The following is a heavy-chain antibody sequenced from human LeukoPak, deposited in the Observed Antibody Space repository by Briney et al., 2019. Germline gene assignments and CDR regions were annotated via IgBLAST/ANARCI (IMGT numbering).Heavy chain of an antibody. CDR1: GFTFSSHW. D-gene: IGHD2/OR15-2a*01. Sequence: PGGSLRLSCAASGFTFSSHWMNWVRQAPGKGLEWVANIKHEGSEKNYVDSVKGRFTISRDNAKKSLYLQRNSLRAENTAVYYCARGTTNKQDQYYYYYMDVWGKGTTVTVSS. CDR2: IKHEGSEK. V-gene: IGHV3-7*04. J-gene: IGHJ6*03. CDR3: ARGTTNKQDQYYYYYMDV.